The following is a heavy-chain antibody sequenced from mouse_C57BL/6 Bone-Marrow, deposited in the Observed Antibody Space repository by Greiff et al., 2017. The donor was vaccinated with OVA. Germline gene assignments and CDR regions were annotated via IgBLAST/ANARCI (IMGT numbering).Heavy chain of an antibody. V-gene: IGHV1-26*01. CDR2: INPNNGGT. J-gene: IGHJ2*01. CDR3: ARSFYYSILYYFDY. Sequence: EVQLQQSGPELVKPGASVKISCKASGYTFTDYYMNWVKQSHGKSLEWIGDINPNNGGTSYNQKFKGKATLTVDKSSSTAYMELRSLTSEDSAVYYCARSFYYSILYYFDYWGQGTTLTVSS. CDR1: GYTFTDYY. D-gene: IGHD2-5*01.